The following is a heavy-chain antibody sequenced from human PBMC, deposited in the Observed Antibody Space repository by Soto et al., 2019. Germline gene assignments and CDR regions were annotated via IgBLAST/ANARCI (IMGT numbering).Heavy chain of an antibody. J-gene: IGHJ6*02. CDR2: ISGGGGST. CDR3: AKGGSGSYSNYYYYGMDV. V-gene: IGHV3-23*01. Sequence: GGSLRLSCVASGFTFSTYAMTWVRQAPGKGLEWVSSISGGGGSTDYADSVKGRFTISRDNSKNRLNLQMNSLTDEDTAVYYCAKGGSGSYSNYYYYGMDVWGQGTTVTVSS. D-gene: IGHD3-10*01. CDR1: GFTFSTYA.